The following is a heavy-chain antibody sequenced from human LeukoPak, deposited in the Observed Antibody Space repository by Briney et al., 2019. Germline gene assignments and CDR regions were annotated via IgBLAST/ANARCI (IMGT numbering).Heavy chain of an antibody. V-gene: IGHV3-7*05. D-gene: IGHD6-19*01. CDR2: TKQDGSEK. Sequence: GGSLRLSCAASGFTFSSYWVNWVRQAPGKGLEWVANTKQDGSEKYYVDSVKGRFTISRDNAKNSLYLQMNSLRAEDTALYYCARSSGSALDIWGQGKMVTVSS. CDR1: GFTFSSYW. J-gene: IGHJ3*02. CDR3: ARSSGSALDI.